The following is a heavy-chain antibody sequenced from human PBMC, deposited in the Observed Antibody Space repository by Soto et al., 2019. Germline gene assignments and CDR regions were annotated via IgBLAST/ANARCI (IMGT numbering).Heavy chain of an antibody. V-gene: IGHV3-48*01. CDR3: ARTGSNGFLDY. J-gene: IGHJ4*02. CDR1: GFTLSSYS. CDR2: ITGSSSTI. D-gene: IGHD3-16*01. Sequence: GGSLRLSCEASGFTLSSYSMNWARQAPGKGLEWVSYITGSSSTIYYADCVKGRFTISRDNAKNSLYLQMNSLRAEDTAVYYCARTGSNGFLDYWGQGTRVTVSS.